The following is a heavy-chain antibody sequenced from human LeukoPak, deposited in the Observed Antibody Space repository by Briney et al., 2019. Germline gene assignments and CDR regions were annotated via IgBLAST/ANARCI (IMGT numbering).Heavy chain of an antibody. D-gene: IGHD3-22*01. J-gene: IGHJ3*02. CDR2: INHSGST. V-gene: IGHV4-34*01. Sequence: SETLSLTCAVYGGSFSGYYWSWIRQPPGKGLEWIGEINHSGSTNYNPSLKSRVTISVDTSKNQFSLKLSSVTAADTAVYYCARGDSVVVITTGAFDIWGQGTMVTVSS. CDR1: GGSFSGYY. CDR3: ARGDSVVVITTGAFDI.